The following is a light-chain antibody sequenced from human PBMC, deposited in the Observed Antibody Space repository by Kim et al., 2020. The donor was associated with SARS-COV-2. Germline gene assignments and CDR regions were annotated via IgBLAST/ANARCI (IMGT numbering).Light chain of an antibody. J-gene: IGLJ2*01. CDR2: GNS. CDR1: SSNIGADYD. V-gene: IGLV1-40*01. CDR3: QSYDSSLSDSV. Sequence: QRVTISCTGSSSNIGADYDVPWYQQLPGIAPKLLIYGNSNRPSGVPDRFSGSKSGTSASLAITGLQAEDEADYYCQSYDSSLSDSVFGGGTQLTVL.